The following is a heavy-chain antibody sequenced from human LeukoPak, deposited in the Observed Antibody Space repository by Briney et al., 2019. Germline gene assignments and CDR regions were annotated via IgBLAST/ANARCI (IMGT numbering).Heavy chain of an antibody. CDR3: AGTYYYGSGKPFWFDP. V-gene: IGHV1-18*01. D-gene: IGHD3-10*01. J-gene: IGHJ5*02. CDR2: ISAYNGNT. CDR1: GYTFPSYG. Sequence: ASVKVSCKASGYTFPSYGISWVRQAPGQGLEWMGWISAYNGNTNYAQKLQGRVTMTTDTSTSTAYMELRSLRSDDTAVYYCAGTYYYGSGKPFWFDPWGQGTLVTVSS.